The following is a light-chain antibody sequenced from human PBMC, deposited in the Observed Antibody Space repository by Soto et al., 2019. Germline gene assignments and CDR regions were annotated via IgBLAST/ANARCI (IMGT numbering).Light chain of an antibody. Sequence: EIVLTQSPATLSLSPGERATLSCRASQSVSSYLAWYQQKPGQAPRLLIYGAFSRASGIPDRFSGSGSGTDFTLTTSCLQSEDFATYYCQQYYSYLITFGQGTRLEIK. CDR1: QSVSSY. J-gene: IGKJ5*01. CDR3: QQYYSYLIT. V-gene: IGKV3D-15*01. CDR2: GAF.